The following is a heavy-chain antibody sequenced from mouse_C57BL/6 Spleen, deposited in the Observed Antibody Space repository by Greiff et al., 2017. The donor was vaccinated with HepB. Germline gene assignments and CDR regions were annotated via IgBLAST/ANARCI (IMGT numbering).Heavy chain of an antibody. D-gene: IGHD2-14*01. Sequence: QVQLKESGAELVKPGASVKISCKASGYAFSSYWMNWVKQRPGKGLEWIGQIYPGDGDTNYNGKFKGKATLTADKSSSTAYMQLSSLTSEDSAVYFCARREVYYFDYWGQGTTLTVSS. CDR3: ARREVYYFDY. V-gene: IGHV1-80*01. CDR2: IYPGDGDT. CDR1: GYAFSSYW. J-gene: IGHJ2*01.